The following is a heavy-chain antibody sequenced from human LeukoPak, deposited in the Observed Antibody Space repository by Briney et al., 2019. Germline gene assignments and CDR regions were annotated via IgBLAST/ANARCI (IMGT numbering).Heavy chain of an antibody. D-gene: IGHD6-19*01. V-gene: IGHV3-23*01. CDR1: GFTFSSYA. Sequence: GGSLRLSFATSGFTFSSYAMGWVGQAPGKGLEWVSVIGGSGGSTYYADSVKGRFTISRDNSKNTLYLQMNSLRADDTAVYYCANSLAVTGLFDYWGQGSLVTVSS. CDR3: ANSLAVTGLFDY. J-gene: IGHJ4*02. CDR2: IGGSGGST.